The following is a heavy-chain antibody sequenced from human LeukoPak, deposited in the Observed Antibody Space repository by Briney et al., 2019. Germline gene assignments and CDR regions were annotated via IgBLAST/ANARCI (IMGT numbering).Heavy chain of an antibody. CDR2: ISSSSSTI. CDR3: ARDTRGESDY. CDR1: GFTFSSYS. J-gene: IGHJ4*02. V-gene: IGHV3-48*04. D-gene: IGHD2-2*01. Sequence: GGSLRLSCAASGFTFSSYSMNWVRQAPGKGLEWVSYISSSSSTIYYADSVKGRFTISRDNAKNSLYLQMNSLRGEDTAVYYCARDTRGESDYWGQGTLVTVSS.